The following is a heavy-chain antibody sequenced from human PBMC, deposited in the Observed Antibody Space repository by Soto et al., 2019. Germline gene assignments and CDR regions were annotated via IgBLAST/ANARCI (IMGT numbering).Heavy chain of an antibody. D-gene: IGHD3-10*01. CDR3: ARRSQLDF. CDR1: GGAISSYY. V-gene: IGHV4-59*01. CDR2: ISSRGST. Sequence: QVQLQESGPGLVKPSETLSLTCTVSGGAISSYYWSWIRQPLVKRLEWIGHISSRGSTSYNPSLKSRVSISMDTSKNQFSLNLGSVTAADSAVYYCARRSQLDFWGQGTLVTVSS. J-gene: IGHJ4*02.